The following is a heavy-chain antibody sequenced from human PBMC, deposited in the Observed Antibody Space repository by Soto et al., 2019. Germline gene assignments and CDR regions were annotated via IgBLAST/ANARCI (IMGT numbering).Heavy chain of an antibody. CDR1: GGSFGGYY. J-gene: IGHJ4*02. V-gene: IGHV4-34*01. CDR2: INHSGST. CDR3: ARVPTGPMTIFGVLMTYYFDY. Sequence: QVHLQQWGAGLLKPSETLSLTCAVYGGSFGGYYCSWIRQPPGKGLEWIGEINHSGSTNYNPSLKRRAIISLDTSKNPFSLKLRSVTAADTAVYYCARVPTGPMTIFGVLMTYYFDYWGQGTLVTVPS. D-gene: IGHD3-3*01.